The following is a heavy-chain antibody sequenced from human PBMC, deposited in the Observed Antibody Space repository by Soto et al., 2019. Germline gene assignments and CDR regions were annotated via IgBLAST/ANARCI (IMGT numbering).Heavy chain of an antibody. CDR3: GRVRYGGYDFES. V-gene: IGHV3-74*01. CDR2: INSDGTTT. J-gene: IGHJ4*02. Sequence: GGSLSLSCAASGVTVSSYWMHVVRQTPGKGLVWVSRINSDGTTTSYADSVKGRFTISRDNAKNTLYLQMNRLRAEDTAVYYCGRVRYGGYDFESWGQGTLVTVSS. D-gene: IGHD5-12*01. CDR1: GVTVSSYW.